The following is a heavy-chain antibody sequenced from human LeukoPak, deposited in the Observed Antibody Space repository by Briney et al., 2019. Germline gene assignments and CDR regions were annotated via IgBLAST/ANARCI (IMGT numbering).Heavy chain of an antibody. Sequence: GGSLRLSCAASGFTFSTYAMSWVRQAPGKGLEWVSVISGSGGSTYYADSVKGRFTISRDNSKNTLYLQMNSLRAEDTAVYYCAKVIHSSGYYFDSLLAYWGQGTLVTVSS. J-gene: IGHJ4*02. V-gene: IGHV3-23*01. CDR1: GFTFSTYA. D-gene: IGHD3-22*01. CDR2: ISGSGGST. CDR3: AKVIHSSGYYFDSLLAY.